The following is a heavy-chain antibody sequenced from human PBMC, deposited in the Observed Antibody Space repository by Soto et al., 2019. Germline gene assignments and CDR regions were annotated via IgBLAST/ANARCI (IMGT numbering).Heavy chain of an antibody. J-gene: IGHJ6*02. V-gene: IGHV3-23*01. CDR1: GFTFSSYA. CDR3: AKRYCSSTSCHYYYYGMDV. D-gene: IGHD2-2*01. CDR2: ISGSGGST. Sequence: GGSLRLSCAASGFTFSSYAMSWVRQAPGKGLEGVSAISGSGGSTYYADSVKGRFTISRDNSKNTLYLQMNSLRAEDTAVYYCAKRYCSSTSCHYYYYGMDVWGQGTTVTVSS.